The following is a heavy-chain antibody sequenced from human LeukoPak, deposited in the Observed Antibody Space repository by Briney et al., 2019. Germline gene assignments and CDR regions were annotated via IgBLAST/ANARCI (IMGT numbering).Heavy chain of an antibody. CDR3: AKNEILWFGELLIDY. V-gene: IGHV3-23*01. CDR1: GFTFSSYA. J-gene: IGHJ4*02. D-gene: IGHD3-10*01. Sequence: PGGSLRLSCAASGFTFSSYAMSWVRQAPGKGLEWVSAISGSGGSTYYADSVKGRFTISRDNSKNTLYLQMNSLRAEDTAVYYCAKNEILWFGELLIDYWGQGTLVTVSS. CDR2: ISGSGGST.